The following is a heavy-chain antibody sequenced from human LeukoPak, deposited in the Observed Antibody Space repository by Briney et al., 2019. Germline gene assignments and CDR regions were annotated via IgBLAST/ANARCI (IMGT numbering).Heavy chain of an antibody. J-gene: IGHJ4*02. CDR1: GFTFSSYA. CDR2: ISGSGGST. CDR3: AKELRGIAAAGSPFDY. V-gene: IGHV3-23*01. Sequence: GGSLRLSCAASGFTFSSYAMSWVRQAPGKGLEWVSAISGSGGSTYYADSVKGRFTISRDNSKNTLYLQMNSLRAEDTAVYYCAKELRGIAAAGSPFDYWGQGTLVTVSS. D-gene: IGHD6-13*01.